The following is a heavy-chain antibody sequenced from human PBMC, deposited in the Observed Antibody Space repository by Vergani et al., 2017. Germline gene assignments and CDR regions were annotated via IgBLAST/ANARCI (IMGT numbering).Heavy chain of an antibody. J-gene: IGHJ4*02. CDR3: ARGRRKRPYCGGDCYPFFGDY. CDR2: INHSGST. V-gene: IGHV4-39*07. D-gene: IGHD2-21*02. CDR1: GGSISSGSYY. Sequence: QVQLQESGPGLVKPSQTLSLPCTVSGGSISSGSYYWSWIRQPPGKGLEWIGEINHSGSTNYNPSLKSRVTISVDTSKNQFSLKLSSVTAADTAVYYCARGRRKRPYCGGDCYPFFGDYWGQGTLVTVSS.